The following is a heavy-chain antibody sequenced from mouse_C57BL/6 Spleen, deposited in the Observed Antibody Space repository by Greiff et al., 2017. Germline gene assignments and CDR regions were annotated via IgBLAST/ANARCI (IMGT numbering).Heavy chain of an antibody. J-gene: IGHJ1*03. V-gene: IGHV5-17*01. D-gene: IGHD2-5*01. CDR3: ASDSKVRLRYFDD. CDR2: ISSGSSTI. Sequence: EVMLVESGGGLVKPGGSLKLSCAASGFTFSDYGMHWVRQAPEKGLEWVAYISSGSSTIYYADTVKGRFTISRDNAKNTLFLQMTSLRSEDTALYYCASDSKVRLRYFDDWGTGTTVTVSS. CDR1: GFTFSDYG.